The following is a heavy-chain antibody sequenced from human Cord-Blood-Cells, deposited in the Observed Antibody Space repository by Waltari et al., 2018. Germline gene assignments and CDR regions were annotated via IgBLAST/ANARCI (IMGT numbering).Heavy chain of an antibody. CDR1: AGSISSGAYY. CDR3: ARGEGAEYAFEI. V-gene: IGHV4-31*03. D-gene: IGHD1-26*01. J-gene: IGHJ3*02. Sequence: QVQLQESGPGLAKPSQTLSLTCTVPAGSISSGAYYWSWTRQHPGKGLEWIGYISYSGSTYYNPSLKSRVTISVDTAKNQFSLKLSSVTAADTAVYYCARGEGAEYAFEIWGQGTMVTVSS. CDR2: ISYSGST.